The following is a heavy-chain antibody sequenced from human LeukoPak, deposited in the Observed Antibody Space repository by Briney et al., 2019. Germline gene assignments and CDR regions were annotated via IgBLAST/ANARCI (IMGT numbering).Heavy chain of an antibody. CDR2: INPKSGGT. CDR1: GYTFTHYY. V-gene: IGHV1-2*04. D-gene: IGHD1/OR15-1a*01. J-gene: IGHJ4*02. CDR3: ATQGNEQSFDY. Sequence: ASVKVSCKASGYTFTHYYMHWVRRAPGQGFEWMGWINPKSGGTNYAQKFQDWVTMTRDTSVTTVYMELSRLKSDDTAVYYCATQGNEQSFDYWGQGTLVTVSS.